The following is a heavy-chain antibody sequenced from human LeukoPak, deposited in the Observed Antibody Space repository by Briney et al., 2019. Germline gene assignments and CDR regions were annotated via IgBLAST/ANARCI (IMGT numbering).Heavy chain of an antibody. Sequence: SETLSLTCTVSGGSISSYYWSWIRQPPGKGLEWIGYIYYSGSTNYNPSLKSRVTISVDTSKNQFSLKLSSVTAADTAVYYCARGNIAAADRAFDIWGQGTMVTVSS. CDR3: ARGNIAAADRAFDI. CDR1: GGSISSYY. V-gene: IGHV4-59*01. D-gene: IGHD6-13*01. J-gene: IGHJ3*02. CDR2: IYYSGST.